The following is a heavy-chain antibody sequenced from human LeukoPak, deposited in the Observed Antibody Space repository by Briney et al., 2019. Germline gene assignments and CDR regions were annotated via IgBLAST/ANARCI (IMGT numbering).Heavy chain of an antibody. D-gene: IGHD3-3*01. CDR3: ARHSGVTYDMDV. J-gene: IGHJ6*02. CDR2: IYYSGDT. V-gene: IGHV4-59*08. CDR1: GGSIGTYY. Sequence: PSETLSLTCTVSGGSIGTYYWSWIRQPPGKGLEWVGDIYYSGDTNYNPSPKSRVTISVDTSKHQFSLKMSSVPAADTALYYCARHSGVTYDMDVWGQGTTVTVSS.